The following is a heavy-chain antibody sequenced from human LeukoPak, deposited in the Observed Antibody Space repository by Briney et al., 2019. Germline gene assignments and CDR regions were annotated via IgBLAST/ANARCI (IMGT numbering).Heavy chain of an antibody. CDR1: GGSISSYY. V-gene: IGHV4-59*12. J-gene: IGHJ4*02. CDR3: ARDYYYDSSGYYYGEYFDY. CDR2: IYYSGGT. Sequence: SETLSLTCTVSGGSISSYYWSWIRQPPGKGLEWIGYIYYSGGTNYNPSLKSRVTISVDTSKNHFSLKLRSVTAADTAVYYCARDYYYDSSGYYYGEYFDYWGQGTLVTVSS. D-gene: IGHD3-22*01.